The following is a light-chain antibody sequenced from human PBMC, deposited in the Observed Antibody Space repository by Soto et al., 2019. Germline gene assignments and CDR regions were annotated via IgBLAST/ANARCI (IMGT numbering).Light chain of an antibody. J-gene: IGKJ1*01. CDR1: QSVSSH. V-gene: IGKV3-11*01. CDR2: DAS. CDR3: VQRTTWPWT. Sequence: EIVLTQSPGTLSLSPGERATLSCRASQSVSSHLAWYQQKPGQAPRLLIYDASNRATGMPARLSGSGSGTDFILTISSLEPEDFEVYHCVQRTTWPWTCGQGSKVEIK.